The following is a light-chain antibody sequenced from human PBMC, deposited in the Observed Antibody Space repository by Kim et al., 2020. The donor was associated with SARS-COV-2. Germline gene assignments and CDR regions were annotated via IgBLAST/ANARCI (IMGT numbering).Light chain of an antibody. CDR3: QAWDTSSWV. Sequence: SYELTQPPSVSVSPGQTASITCSGDKLGDQYACWYQQRPGQSPVMVIYQDVRRPSGIPGRFSGFKSANTATLTISGTQAMDEADYYCQAWDTSSWVFGVGTQLTVL. J-gene: IGLJ3*02. V-gene: IGLV3-1*01. CDR2: QDV. CDR1: KLGDQY.